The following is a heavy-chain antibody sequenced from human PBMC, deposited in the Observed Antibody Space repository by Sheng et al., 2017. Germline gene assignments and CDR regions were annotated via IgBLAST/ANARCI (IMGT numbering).Heavy chain of an antibody. D-gene: IGHD3-22*01. V-gene: IGHV4-39*07. J-gene: IGHJ4*02. Sequence: QLQLQESGPGLVKPSETLSLTCTVSGGSISSSSYYWGWIRQPPGKGLEWIGSIYYSGSTYYNPSLKSRVTISVDTYKNQFSLKLSSVTAADTAVYYCARVLWGSGYYGYWGQGNAGHRLL. CDR1: GGSISSSSYY. CDR2: IYYSGST. CDR3: ARVLWGSGYYGY.